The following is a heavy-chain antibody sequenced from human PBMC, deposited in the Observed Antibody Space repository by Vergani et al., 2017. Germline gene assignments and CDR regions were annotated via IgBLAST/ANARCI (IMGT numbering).Heavy chain of an antibody. D-gene: IGHD4-17*01. V-gene: IGHV3-30-3*01. CDR2: ISYDGSNK. Sequence: VQLVESGGGLVKPGGSLRLSCAASGFTFSNAWMSWVRQAPGKGLEWVAVISYDGSNKYYADSVKGRFTISRDNSKNTLYLQMNSLRAEDTAVYYCARTVKWGQGTLVTVSS. CDR1: GFTFSNAW. CDR3: ARTVK. J-gene: IGHJ4*02.